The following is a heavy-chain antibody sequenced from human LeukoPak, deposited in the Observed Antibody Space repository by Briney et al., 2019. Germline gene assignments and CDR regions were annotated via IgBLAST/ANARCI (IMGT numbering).Heavy chain of an antibody. J-gene: IGHJ6*02. CDR1: GGSISSGGGY. CDR2: IHYSGST. CDR3: ARLAPLTMAGGYYYHSMDV. D-gene: IGHD2-8*02. V-gene: IGHV4-39*07. Sequence: SETLSLACTVSGGSISSGGGYWAWIRQPPGKGLEWIGSIHYSGSTYYNPSLKSRVTIVVDGTKNQFFLKLNSVTAADTAVYYCARLAPLTMAGGYYYHSMDVWGPGTTVTVSS.